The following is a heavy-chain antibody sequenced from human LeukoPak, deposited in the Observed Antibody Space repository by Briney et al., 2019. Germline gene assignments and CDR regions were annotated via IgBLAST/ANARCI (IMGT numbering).Heavy chain of an antibody. D-gene: IGHD1-26*01. J-gene: IGHJ4*02. V-gene: IGHV4-59*08. CDR1: GGSMSNYY. Sequence: SETPSLTCTVSGGSMSNYYWSWIRQPPGKGLEWIGYIYYSGSTNYNPSLKSRVTISVDTSKNQFSLKLSSVTAADTAVYYCARLWSGAPFDYWGQGTLVTVSS. CDR2: IYYSGST. CDR3: ARLWSGAPFDY.